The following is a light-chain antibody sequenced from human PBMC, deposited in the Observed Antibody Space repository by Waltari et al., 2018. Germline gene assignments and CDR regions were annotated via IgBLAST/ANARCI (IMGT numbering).Light chain of an antibody. J-gene: IGLJ3*02. CDR1: SGYSSNV. Sequence: LVLTQSPSASASLGASVKLTCTLSSGYSSNVIAWLQQQPGKGPRYLMKVNSDGSHRKGDDIPDRFSASNSGTECYLTISSLQSEAEADYYCQTGGHGTWVFGGGTKLTVL. CDR2: VNSDGSH. CDR3: QTGGHGTWV. V-gene: IGLV4-69*01.